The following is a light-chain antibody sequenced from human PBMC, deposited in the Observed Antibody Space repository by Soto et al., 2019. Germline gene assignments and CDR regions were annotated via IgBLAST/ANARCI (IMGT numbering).Light chain of an antibody. J-gene: IGKJ2*01. Sequence: DIQMTQSPSSLSASVGDRVTITCRASQSISDSLNWYQHSPGKAPKLLISTASTLQSGVPSRFSGCGSGTDFTLTISSLQPEDFATYYCQQSYSYPRTFGQGTKLEI. CDR1: QSISDS. CDR2: TAS. CDR3: QQSYSYPRT. V-gene: IGKV1-39*01.